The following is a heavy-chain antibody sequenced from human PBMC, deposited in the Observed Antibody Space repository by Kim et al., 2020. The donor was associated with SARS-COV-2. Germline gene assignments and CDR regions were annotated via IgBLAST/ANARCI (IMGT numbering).Heavy chain of an antibody. CDR2: IGKADDT. CDR3: SRGAAGARAQYY. D-gene: IGHD3-10*01. Sequence: GGSLRLSCSASGFTISPYDMHWVRQSPTKRLEWVAAIGKADDTYYRASVKGRFTVSRDDATNSALLQLTSLSAADTAPYYCSRGAAGARAQYYRGHGTLV. CDR1: GFTISPYD. J-gene: IGHJ1*01. V-gene: IGHV3-13*01.